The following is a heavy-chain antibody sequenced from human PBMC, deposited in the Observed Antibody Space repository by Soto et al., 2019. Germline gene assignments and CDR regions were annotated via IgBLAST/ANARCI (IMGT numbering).Heavy chain of an antibody. CDR3: ARDSFGFGTLDY. D-gene: IGHD5-18*01. J-gene: IGHJ4*02. Sequence: QVQLQESGPGLVKPSQTLSLTCTVSGGSISSGDYYWSWIRQPPGKGLEWIGYIYYSGSTYYNPSLKSRVTISVDPSKNQFYLKLHSVTAADTAVDYCARDSFGFGTLDYWGPGTLVNVSS. CDR1: GGSISSGDYY. V-gene: IGHV4-30-4*01. CDR2: IYYSGST.